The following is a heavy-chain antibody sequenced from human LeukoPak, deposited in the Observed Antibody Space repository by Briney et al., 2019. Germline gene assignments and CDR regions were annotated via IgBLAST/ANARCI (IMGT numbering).Heavy chain of an antibody. V-gene: IGHV3-23*01. Sequence: PGGSLRLSCAASGFTFSTYAMSWVRQAPKKGLEWVSTINCSGGSTYYADSVKGRFTISRDNSKNTLYLQMNSLRVEDTAVYYCAKRYCSRDNCQYYYYYGMDVWGQGTTVTVSS. J-gene: IGHJ6*02. CDR2: INCSGGST. CDR1: GFTFSTYA. CDR3: AKRYCSRDNCQYYYYYGMDV. D-gene: IGHD2-15*01.